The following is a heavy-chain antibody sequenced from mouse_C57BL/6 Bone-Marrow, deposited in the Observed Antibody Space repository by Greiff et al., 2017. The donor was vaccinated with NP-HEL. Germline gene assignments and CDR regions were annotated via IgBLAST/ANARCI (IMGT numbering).Heavy chain of an antibody. Sequence: QVQLQQSGPELVKPGASVKISCKASGYAFSSSWMNWVKQRPGKGLEWIGRIYPGDGDTNYNGKFKGKATLTADNSSSTAYMQRSSLTSEDSAVYCCARDGYYAWLAYWGQGTLVTVAA. CDR3: ARDGYYAWLAY. CDR2: IYPGDGDT. J-gene: IGHJ3*01. CDR1: GYAFSSSW. V-gene: IGHV1-82*01. D-gene: IGHD2-3*01.